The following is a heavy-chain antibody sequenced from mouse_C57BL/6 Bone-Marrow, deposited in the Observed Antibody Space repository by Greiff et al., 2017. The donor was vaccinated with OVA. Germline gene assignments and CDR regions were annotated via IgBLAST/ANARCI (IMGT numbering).Heavy chain of an antibody. D-gene: IGHD4-1*01. V-gene: IGHV1-42*01. CDR2: INPSTGGT. CDR1: GYSFTGYY. Sequence: EVQRVESGPELVKPGASVKISCKASGYSFTGYYMNWVKQSPEKSLEWIGEINPSTGGTTYNQKFKAKATLTVDKSSSTAYMQLKSLTSEDSAVYYCARPSNWEGDYWGQGTTLTVSS. CDR3: ARPSNWEGDY. J-gene: IGHJ2*01.